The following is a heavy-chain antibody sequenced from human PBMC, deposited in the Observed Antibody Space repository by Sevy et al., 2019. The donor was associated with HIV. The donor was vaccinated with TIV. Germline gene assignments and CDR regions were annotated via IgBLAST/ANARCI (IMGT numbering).Heavy chain of an antibody. D-gene: IGHD2-2*01. Sequence: GGSLRLSCAASGFTFSSYWMSWVRQAPGKGLEWVANIKQDGSEKYYVDSVKGRFTISRDNAKNSLYLQMNSLRAEDTAVYYCARDGGSTSPKVYFQHWGQGTLVTVSS. CDR3: ARDGGSTSPKVYFQH. V-gene: IGHV3-7*01. J-gene: IGHJ1*01. CDR1: GFTFSSYW. CDR2: IKQDGSEK.